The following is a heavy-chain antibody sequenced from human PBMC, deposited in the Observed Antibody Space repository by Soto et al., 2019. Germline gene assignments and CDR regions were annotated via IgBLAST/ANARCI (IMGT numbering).Heavy chain of an antibody. Sequence: EVQLVESGGGLVQPGGSLRRSCAASGFTFSSYWMSWVRQAPGKGLESVANIKKDGSEKYYRDSVKGRFTISRDNAKIALYLQMYRLRDEATAVYYCARIVGSYYYYGMYDWRQGTTVIVSS. V-gene: IGHV3-7*01. D-gene: IGHD1-26*01. J-gene: IGHJ6*02. CDR1: GFTFSSYW. CDR2: IKKDGSEK. CDR3: ARIVGSYYYYGMYD.